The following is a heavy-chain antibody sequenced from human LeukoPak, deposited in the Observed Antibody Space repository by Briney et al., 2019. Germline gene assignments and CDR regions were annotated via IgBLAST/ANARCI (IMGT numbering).Heavy chain of an antibody. CDR2: INPNSGVT. CDR1: GYIFTDYY. D-gene: IGHD3-16*01. V-gene: IGHV1-2*02. CDR3: ARDGGFDY. Sequence: ASVKVSCKASGYIFTDYYMHWVRQAPGQGLEWMGRINPNSGVTNYAQKLQGRVTMTRDTSISTVYMELTRLRSDDTAVYYCARDGGFDYWGQGTLVTVSS. J-gene: IGHJ4*02.